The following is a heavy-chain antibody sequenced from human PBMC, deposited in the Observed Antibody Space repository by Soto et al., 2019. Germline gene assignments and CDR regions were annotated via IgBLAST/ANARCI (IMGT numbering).Heavy chain of an antibody. V-gene: IGHV1-69*13. CDR2: IIPIFGTA. CDR3: ARVGIQLSLLCWFDP. D-gene: IGHD5-18*01. CDR1: GGTFSSYA. Sequence: GASVEVSCKASGGTFSSYAISWVLQAPGQGLEWMGGIIPIFGTANYAQKFQGRVTITADESTSTAYMELSSLRSEDTAVYYCARVGIQLSLLCWFDPWGQGTLVTVSS. J-gene: IGHJ5*02.